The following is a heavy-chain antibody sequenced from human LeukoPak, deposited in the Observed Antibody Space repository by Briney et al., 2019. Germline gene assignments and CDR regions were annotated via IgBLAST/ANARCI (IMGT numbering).Heavy chain of an antibody. CDR2: IIPIFGIA. J-gene: IGHJ6*02. CDR1: GGTFSSYA. Sequence: ASVKVSCKASGGTFSSYAISWVRQAPGQGLEWMGRIIPIFGIANYAQKFQGRVTITADKSTSTAYMELSSLRSEDTAVYYCASMGYCSGGSCYRIDYYGMDVWSQGTTVTVSS. CDR3: ASMGYCSGGSCYRIDYYGMDV. V-gene: IGHV1-69*04. D-gene: IGHD2-15*01.